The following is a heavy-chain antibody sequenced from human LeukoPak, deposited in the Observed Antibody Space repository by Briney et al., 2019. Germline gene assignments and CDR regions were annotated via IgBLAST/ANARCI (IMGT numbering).Heavy chain of an antibody. CDR1: GFTFSSYA. CDR3: ASPYGSGRRFDY. J-gene: IGHJ4*02. Sequence: GGSLRLSCAASGFTFSSYAMHWVRQAPGKGLEWVAVISYDGSNKYYADSVKGRFTISRDNSKNTLYLQMNSLRAEDTAVYYCASPYGSGRRFDYWGQGTLVTVSP. V-gene: IGHV3-30*04. D-gene: IGHD3-10*01. CDR2: ISYDGSNK.